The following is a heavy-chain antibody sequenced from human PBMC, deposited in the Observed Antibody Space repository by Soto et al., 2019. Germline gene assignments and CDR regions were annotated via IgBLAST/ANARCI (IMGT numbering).Heavy chain of an antibody. CDR1: GFTFSNYA. CDR2: VSGSGGST. V-gene: IGHV3-23*01. CDR3: GEQERMAGGPGSCDF. Sequence: EVQLLESGGGLIQPGGSLRLSCAASGFTFSNYAMSWVRQAPGKGREWFSAVSGSGGSTYYADSVKGRFTISGDNSKNPPDVQRNSPVADYAAGFDWGEQERMAGGPGSCDFGGQGTMVTFPS. D-gene: IGHD3-16*01. J-gene: IGHJ4*02.